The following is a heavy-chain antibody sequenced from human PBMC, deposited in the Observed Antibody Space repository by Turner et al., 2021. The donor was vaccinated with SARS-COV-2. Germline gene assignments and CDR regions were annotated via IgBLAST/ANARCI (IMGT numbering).Heavy chain of an antibody. J-gene: IGHJ4*02. CDR3: ARCGSSGGTPHFDY. CDR1: GFSFRGYA. Sequence: EVQLMESGGGLTQTGGSLRLSCLASGFSFRGYAMGWVRHFPGKGLEWVSSLSGSGESAYYAESVRGRFTISRDNSRNTLHLQMNTLRAGDTALYYCARCGSSGGTPHFDYWGQGIQVTVSS. CDR2: LSGSGESA. V-gene: IGHV3-23*01. D-gene: IGHD5-12*01.